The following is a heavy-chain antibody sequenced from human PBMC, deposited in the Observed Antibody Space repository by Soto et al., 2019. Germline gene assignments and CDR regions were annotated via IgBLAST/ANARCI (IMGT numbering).Heavy chain of an antibody. D-gene: IGHD2-8*02. V-gene: IGHV5-51*01. CDR3: ARLLGGTSVDY. Sequence: GESLKISCKGSVYFFTRNWIGWVRQMPGKGLEWMGIIYPGDSDTKYSPSFQGQVTISADKSMSTAYLQWSRLKASDTAMYYCARLLGGTSVDYWGQGTLVTVSS. J-gene: IGHJ4*02. CDR1: VYFFTRNW. CDR2: IYPGDSDT.